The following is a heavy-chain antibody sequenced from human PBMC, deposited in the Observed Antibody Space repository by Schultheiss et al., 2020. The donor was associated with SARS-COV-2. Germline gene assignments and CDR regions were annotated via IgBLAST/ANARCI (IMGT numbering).Heavy chain of an antibody. D-gene: IGHD3-22*01. CDR2: VYYTGIT. CDR1: GDSISSSDYY. CDR3: ARYPITMMGSYYYYYMDV. V-gene: IGHV4-39*07. J-gene: IGHJ6*03. Sequence: SETLSLTCTVSGDSISSSDYYWGWIRQPPGKGLEWIGSVYYTGITYYNPSLKSRVTISVDTSKNQFSLKLSSVTAADTAVYYCARYPITMMGSYYYYYMDVWGKGTTVTVSS.